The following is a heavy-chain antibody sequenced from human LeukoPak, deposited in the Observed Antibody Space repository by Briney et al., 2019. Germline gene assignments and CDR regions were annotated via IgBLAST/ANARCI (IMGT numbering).Heavy chain of an antibody. V-gene: IGHV1-18*04. J-gene: IGHJ4*02. D-gene: IGHD3-22*01. Sequence: GPVKVSCKASGYTFTGYYMHWVRQAPGQGLEWMGWISAYNGNTNYAQKLQGRVTMTTDTSTSTAYMELRSLRSDDTAVYYCARSAPYYDIDYWGQGTLVTVSS. CDR3: ARSAPYYDIDY. CDR1: GYTFTGYY. CDR2: ISAYNGNT.